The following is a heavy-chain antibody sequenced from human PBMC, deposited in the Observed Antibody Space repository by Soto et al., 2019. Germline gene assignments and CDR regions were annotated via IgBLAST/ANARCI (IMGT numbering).Heavy chain of an antibody. J-gene: IGHJ3*01. Sequence: EVQLLESGGGLVQPGGSLRLSCAGSGTTFKSYGLSWVRQGPGKGLEWIAAISGSGSTIFYADSVKGRFTISRDDSKNTLYWQMNTRRGEDTAVYYCVNAGPYPYDSGRYYGVYGCWGQGTMVTVS. V-gene: IGHV3-23*01. CDR2: ISGSGSTI. D-gene: IGHD3-10*01. CDR1: GTTFKSYG. CDR3: VNAGPYPYDSGRYYGVYGC.